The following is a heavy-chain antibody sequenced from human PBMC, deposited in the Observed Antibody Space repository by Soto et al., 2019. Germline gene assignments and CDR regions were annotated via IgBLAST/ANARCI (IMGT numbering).Heavy chain of an antibody. J-gene: IGHJ6*02. V-gene: IGHV3-23*01. Sequence: PGGSLRLSCAASGFTFSSYAMSWVRQAPGKGLEWVSAISGSGGSTYYADSVKGRFTISRDNSKNTLYLQMNSLRAEDTAVYYCASTPDYYDSSGYVPYYYYGMDVWGQGTTVTVSS. D-gene: IGHD3-22*01. CDR2: ISGSGGST. CDR1: GFTFSSYA. CDR3: ASTPDYYDSSGYVPYYYYGMDV.